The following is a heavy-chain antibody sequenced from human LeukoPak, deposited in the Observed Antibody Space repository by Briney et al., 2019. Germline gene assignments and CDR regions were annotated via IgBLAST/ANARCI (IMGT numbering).Heavy chain of an antibody. J-gene: IGHJ4*02. CDR2: IYPGDSDT. CDR1: GYSFTSYW. CDR3: ATDAYDSSGYYSRGFDY. Sequence: GESLQISCKGSGYSFTSYWIGWVRQMPGKGLEWMGIIYPGDSDTRYSPSFQGQVTISADKSISTAYLLWSSLKASDTAMYYCATDAYDSSGYYSRGFDYWGQGTLVTVSS. D-gene: IGHD3-22*01. V-gene: IGHV5-51*01.